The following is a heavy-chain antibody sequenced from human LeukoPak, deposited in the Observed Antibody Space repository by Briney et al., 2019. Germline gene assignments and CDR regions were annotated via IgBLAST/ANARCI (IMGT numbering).Heavy chain of an antibody. Sequence: PGGSLRLSCAASGVTFSSDAMSWVRQAPGKRLEWGSAISGSGGSTYYADSVKGRFTISRDNSKNTLYLQMNSLRAEDTAVYYCAKDTKELLGYFDYWGQGTLVTVSS. J-gene: IGHJ4*02. CDR3: AKDTKELLGYFDY. D-gene: IGHD1-26*01. CDR1: GVTFSSDA. CDR2: ISGSGGST. V-gene: IGHV3-23*01.